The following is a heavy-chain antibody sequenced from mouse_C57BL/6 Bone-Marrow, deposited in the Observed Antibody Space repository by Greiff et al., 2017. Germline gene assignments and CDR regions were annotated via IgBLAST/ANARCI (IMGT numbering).Heavy chain of an antibody. CDR1: GFTFSDYY. CDR3: ARESITTVVARDWYFDV. CDR2: INYDGSST. J-gene: IGHJ1*03. V-gene: IGHV5-16*01. Sequence: EVKLMESEGGLVQPGSSMKLSCTASGFTFSDYYMAWVRQVPEKGLEWVANINYDGSSTYYLDSLKSRFIISRDNAKNILYLQMSSLKSEDTATYYCARESITTVVARDWYFDVWGTGTTVTVSS. D-gene: IGHD1-1*01.